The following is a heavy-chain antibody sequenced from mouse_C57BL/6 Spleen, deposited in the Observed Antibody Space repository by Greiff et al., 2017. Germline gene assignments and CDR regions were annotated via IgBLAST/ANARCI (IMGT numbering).Heavy chain of an antibody. CDR1: GFSFNTYA. V-gene: IGHV10-1*01. J-gene: IGHJ4*01. CDR2: IRSKSNNYAT. D-gene: IGHD1-1*01. Sequence: EVKLQESGGGLVQPKGSLKLSCAASGFSFNTYAMNWVRQAPGKGLEWVARIRSKSNNYATYYADSVKDRFTISRDDSESMLYLQMNNLKTEDTAMYYCVRHNTTVVHYAMDYWGQGTSVTVSS. CDR3: VRHNTTVVHYAMDY.